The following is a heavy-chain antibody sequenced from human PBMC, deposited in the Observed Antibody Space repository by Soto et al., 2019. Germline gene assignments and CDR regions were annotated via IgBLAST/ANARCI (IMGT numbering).Heavy chain of an antibody. CDR1: GFTYSSYA. Sequence: GGSLRLSCAASGFTYSSYALHWVRQAPGKGLEWVAVISYDGSNKYYADSVKGRFTISRDNSKNTLYLQMNSLRAEDTAVYYCARDYSSGPGPWGQGTLVTVSS. J-gene: IGHJ5*02. D-gene: IGHD6-19*01. CDR3: ARDYSSGPGP. CDR2: ISYDGSNK. V-gene: IGHV3-30-3*01.